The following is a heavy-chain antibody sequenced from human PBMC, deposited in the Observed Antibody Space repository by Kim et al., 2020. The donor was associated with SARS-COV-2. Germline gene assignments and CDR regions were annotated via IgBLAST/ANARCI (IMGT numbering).Heavy chain of an antibody. CDR1: GYTFTSYA. J-gene: IGHJ4*02. Sequence: ASVKVSCKASGYTFTSYAMHWVRQAPGQRLEWMGWINAGNGNTKYSQKFQGRVTITRDTSASTAYMELSSLRSEDTAVYYCERVQNDFWSGYHYFDYWGQGTLVTVSS. CDR3: ERVQNDFWSGYHYFDY. CDR2: INAGNGNT. D-gene: IGHD3-3*01. V-gene: IGHV1-3*01.